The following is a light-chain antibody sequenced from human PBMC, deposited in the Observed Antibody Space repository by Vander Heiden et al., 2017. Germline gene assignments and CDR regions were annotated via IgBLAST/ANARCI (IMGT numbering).Light chain of an antibody. V-gene: IGKV1-39*01. CDR3: QQSYSTPPIT. CDR1: QSISSY. Sequence: DIQMTQPPSSLSASVGDRVTITCRASQSISSYLNWYQQKPGKAPKLLIYAASSLQSGVPSRFSGSRSGTDFSLTISSLQPEDFATYYCQQSYSTPPITFGQGTRLEIK. CDR2: AAS. J-gene: IGKJ5*01.